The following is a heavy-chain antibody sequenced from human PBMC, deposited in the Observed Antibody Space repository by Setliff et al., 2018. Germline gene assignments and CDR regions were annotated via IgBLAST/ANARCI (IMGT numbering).Heavy chain of an antibody. CDR2: ITYDGSNK. CDR3: ARSRYTSRWYEMSAMDV. D-gene: IGHD6-13*01. J-gene: IGHJ6*03. V-gene: IGHV3-30*01. Sequence: PGGSLRLCCAASGFTFSSYATHWVRQAPGKGLEWVAVITYDGSNKFYADSVRGRFTISIDISKNTLYVQMNSLRPEDTAVYYCARSRYTSRWYEMSAMDVWGKGTTVTVSS. CDR1: GFTFSSYA.